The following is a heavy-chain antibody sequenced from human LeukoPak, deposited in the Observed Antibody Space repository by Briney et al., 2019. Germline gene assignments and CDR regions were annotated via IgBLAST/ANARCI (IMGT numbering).Heavy chain of an antibody. CDR3: ARSEFEAFDM. V-gene: IGHV3-21*01. CDR1: GFIFSHYS. D-gene: IGHD3-10*01. J-gene: IGHJ3*02. CDR2: INSNSNYM. Sequence: GGSLRLSCAASGFIFSHYSMNWVRQAPGKGLEWVSSINSNSNYMSYADSVKGRFTISRDNAKNSLYLQMTSLRAEDTAVYYCARSEFEAFDMWGQGTMVTVSS.